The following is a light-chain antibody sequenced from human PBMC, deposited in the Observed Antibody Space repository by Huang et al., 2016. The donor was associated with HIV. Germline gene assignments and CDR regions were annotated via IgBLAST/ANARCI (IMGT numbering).Light chain of an antibody. CDR3: QQYHYWPPVT. V-gene: IGKV3-15*01. J-gene: IGKJ1*01. CDR2: GTS. CDR1: QSVTHS. Sequence: IVMTQSPDTLSVSPGGRATLSCRAGQSVTHSLAWYQQQPGQAPRRLIYGTSTRATSIPGRFSGSGSGTDFTLTISSLQSDDFGVYYCQQYHYWPPVTFGQGTKVEI.